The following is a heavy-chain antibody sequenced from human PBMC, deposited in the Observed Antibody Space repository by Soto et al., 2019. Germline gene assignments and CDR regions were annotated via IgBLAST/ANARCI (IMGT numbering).Heavy chain of an antibody. V-gene: IGHV4-30-4*01. J-gene: IGHJ4*02. CDR1: GGSISSDNYY. Sequence: SETLSLTCTVSGGSISSDNYYWSWIRQPPVKGLEWIGYIYYSGSTYYNPSLKSRVIISIDTSKNQFSLKLSSVTAADTAVYYCASTSYFDNSGPAYWGQGTLVIVSS. D-gene: IGHD3-22*01. CDR3: ASTSYFDNSGPAY. CDR2: IYYSGST.